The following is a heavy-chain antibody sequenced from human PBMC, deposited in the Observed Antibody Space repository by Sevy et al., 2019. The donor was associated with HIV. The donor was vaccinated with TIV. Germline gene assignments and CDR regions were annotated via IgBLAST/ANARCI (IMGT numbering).Heavy chain of an antibody. V-gene: IGHV3-49*04. D-gene: IGHD6-13*01. CDR2: LKSDVYGGTV. Sequence: GGSLRLSCTASGFTFGDYCMSWVRQAPGKGQEWVAFLKSDVYGGTVDHAASVRGRFVISRDDSKTIAYLQMNDLKTEDTGVYYCTRWKAAQSIFDYWGQGALVTVSS. CDR3: TRWKAAQSIFDY. J-gene: IGHJ4*02. CDR1: GFTFGDYC.